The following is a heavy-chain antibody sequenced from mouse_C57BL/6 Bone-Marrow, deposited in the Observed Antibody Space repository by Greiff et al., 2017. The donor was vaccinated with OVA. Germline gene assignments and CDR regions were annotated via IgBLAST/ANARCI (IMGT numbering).Heavy chain of an antibody. V-gene: IGHV1-19*01. J-gene: IGHJ3*01. CDR1: GYTFTDYS. CDR3: AREAY. Sequence: VHVKQSGPVLVKPGASVKMSCKASGYTFTDYSMNWVKQSHGKSLEWIGVINPYNGGTSYNQKFKGKATLTVDKSSSTAYMELNSLTSEDSAVYYCAREAYWGQGTLVTVSA. CDR2: INPYNGGT.